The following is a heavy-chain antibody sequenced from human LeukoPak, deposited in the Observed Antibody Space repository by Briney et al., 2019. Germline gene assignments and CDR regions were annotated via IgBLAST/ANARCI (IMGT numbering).Heavy chain of an antibody. CDR3: ARQRGYHYDSTTNRFSDL. J-gene: IGHJ5*02. V-gene: IGHV4-39*01. CDR1: GGSISSSSYY. D-gene: IGHD3-22*01. Sequence: PSETLSLTCTVSGGSISSSSYYWGWIRQPPGKGLEWIGSIYYSGITYYNPSLKSRVTISVDTSKNQFSLKLNSVTAADTAVYCCARQRGYHYDSTTNRFSDLWGQGTRVTVSS. CDR2: IYYSGIT.